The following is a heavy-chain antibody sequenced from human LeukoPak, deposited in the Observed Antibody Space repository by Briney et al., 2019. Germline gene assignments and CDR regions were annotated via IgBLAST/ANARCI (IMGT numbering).Heavy chain of an antibody. CDR1: GFTFGSFW. CDR3: ASESKDYYYYYGMDV. Sequence: TGGSLRLSCAASGFTFGSFWMSWVRQAPGKGLEWVANINRDGSERYYVDSVKGRFAISRDNAKNSLYLQMNSLRAKDTAVYYCASESKDYYYYYGMDVWGQGTTVTVSS. CDR2: INRDGSER. V-gene: IGHV3-7*01. J-gene: IGHJ6*02.